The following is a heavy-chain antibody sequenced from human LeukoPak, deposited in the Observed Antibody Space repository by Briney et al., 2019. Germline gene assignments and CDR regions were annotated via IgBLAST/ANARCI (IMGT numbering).Heavy chain of an antibody. CDR3: AKDMGDYYYYYGMDV. CDR1: GFTFDDYA. J-gene: IGHJ6*02. CDR2: ISGDGGST. V-gene: IGHV3-43*02. Sequence: GGSLRLSCAASGFTFDDYAMRWVRQAPGKGLEWVSLISGDGGSTYYADSVKGRFTISRDNSKNSLYLQMNSLRTEDTALYYCAKDMGDYYYYYGMDVWGQGTTVTVSS.